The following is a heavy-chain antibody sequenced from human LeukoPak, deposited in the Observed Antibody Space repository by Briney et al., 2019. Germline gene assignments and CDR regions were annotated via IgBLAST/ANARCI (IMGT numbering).Heavy chain of an antibody. V-gene: IGHV4-34*01. D-gene: IGHD6-19*01. Sequence: SETLSLTCAVYGGSFSGYYWSWIRQPPGKGLEWIGEINHSGSTNYNPSLKSRVTISVDTSKNQFSLKLSSVPAADTAVYCCARGLEWLVPNYWGQGTLVTVSS. CDR2: INHSGST. J-gene: IGHJ4*02. CDR3: ARGLEWLVPNY. CDR1: GGSFSGYY.